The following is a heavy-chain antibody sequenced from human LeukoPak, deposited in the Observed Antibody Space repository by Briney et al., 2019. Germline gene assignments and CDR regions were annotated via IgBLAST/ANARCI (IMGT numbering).Heavy chain of an antibody. J-gene: IGHJ6*01. CDR3: ARVSERTVRGVYYYYYGMDV. Sequence: PGGSLRLSCAASGFTFSSYWMHWVRQAPGKGLVWVSRINSGGSSTSYADSVKGRFTISRDNAKNTLYLQMNSLRAEDTAVYYCARVSERTVRGVYYYYYGMDVWGQGTTVTVSS. V-gene: IGHV3-74*01. CDR1: GFTFSSYW. D-gene: IGHD3-10*01. CDR2: INSGGSST.